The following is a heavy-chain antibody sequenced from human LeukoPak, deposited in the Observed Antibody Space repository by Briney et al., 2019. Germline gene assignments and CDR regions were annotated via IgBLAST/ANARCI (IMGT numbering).Heavy chain of an antibody. V-gene: IGHV4-61*01. J-gene: IGHJ3*02. CDR2: IYSGGST. D-gene: IGHD5-24*01. Sequence: SETLSLTCTVSDGSFTSGNYYWGWIRQPPGKGLEWIGFIYSGGSTNYNPSLKSRVTISVDTSKNQFALRVNSVTAADTAVYYCARVLAEMAAVWRDDVFDIWGQGTMVTVSS. CDR1: DGSFTSGNYY. CDR3: ARVLAEMAAVWRDDVFDI.